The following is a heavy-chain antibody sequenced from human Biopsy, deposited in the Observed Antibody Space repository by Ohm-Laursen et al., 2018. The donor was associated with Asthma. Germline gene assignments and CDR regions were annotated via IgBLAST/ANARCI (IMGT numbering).Heavy chain of an antibody. J-gene: IGHJ4*02. CDR1: GFTFDDYG. D-gene: IGHD2-21*01. CDR2: ISWNSGSI. V-gene: IGHV3-9*01. Sequence: SLRLSCAASGFTFDDYGMHWVRQAPGKGLEWVSGISWNSGSIGYADSVKGRFTISRDNAKNSLYLQMNSLRVEDTALYYCSKATLGDIGKDYWGQGTLVTVSS. CDR3: SKATLGDIGKDY.